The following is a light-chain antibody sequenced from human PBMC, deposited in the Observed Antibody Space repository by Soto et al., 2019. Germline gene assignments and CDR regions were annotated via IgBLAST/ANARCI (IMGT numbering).Light chain of an antibody. V-gene: IGKV3-20*01. J-gene: IGKJ3*01. CDR2: RAS. Sequence: EIVLTQSPGTLSLSPGERATLSCRASQTISSSFLAWYQQKPGQAPRLLIYRASRRAPGIPDRFSGSGSWTDLTPPISRLEPEDFAVYYCHQFGSSPLDTFGPGTKVEIK. CDR3: HQFGSSPLDT. CDR1: QTISSSF.